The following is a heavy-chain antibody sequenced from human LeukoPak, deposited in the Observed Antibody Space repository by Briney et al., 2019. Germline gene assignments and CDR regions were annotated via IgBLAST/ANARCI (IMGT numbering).Heavy chain of an antibody. J-gene: IGHJ4*02. D-gene: IGHD2-8*01. Sequence: GASVKVSCKASGYTFTNYYMHWVRQAPGQGLEWMGIINTSGTSTTYAQRFQGRVTMTRDMSTSTVYMELSSLRSDDTAVYYCAREANAVDYWGQGTLVTVSS. CDR2: INTSGTST. CDR1: GYTFTNYY. CDR3: AREANAVDY. V-gene: IGHV1-46*01.